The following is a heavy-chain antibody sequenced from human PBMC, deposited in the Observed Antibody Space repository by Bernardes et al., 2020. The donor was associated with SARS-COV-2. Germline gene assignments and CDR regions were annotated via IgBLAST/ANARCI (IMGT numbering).Heavy chain of an antibody. CDR1: GFTFSSYA. Sequence: GVSLRLSCAASGFTFSSYAMHWVRQAPGKGLEWVAVISYDGSNKYYADSVKGRFTISRDNSKNTLYLQMNSLRAEDTAVYYCAREVIVPIPGAFDIWGQGTMVTVSS. D-gene: IGHD2-21*01. CDR3: AREVIVPIPGAFDI. CDR2: ISYDGSNK. J-gene: IGHJ3*02. V-gene: IGHV3-30-3*01.